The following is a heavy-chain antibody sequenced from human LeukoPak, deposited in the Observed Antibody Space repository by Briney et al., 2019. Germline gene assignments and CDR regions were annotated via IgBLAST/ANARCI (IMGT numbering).Heavy chain of an antibody. CDR3: ARGFGDYYDSSGYYLFDY. J-gene: IGHJ4*02. V-gene: IGHV3-74*01. D-gene: IGHD3-22*01. CDR2: INTDGSST. CDR1: GFTFSSYC. Sequence: GGSLRLSCAASGFTFSSYCMHWVRQAPGKGLVWVSRINTDGSSTSYADSVKGRFTISRDNAKNTLYLQMNSLRAEDTAVYYCARGFGDYYDSSGYYLFDYWAQGTLVTVSS.